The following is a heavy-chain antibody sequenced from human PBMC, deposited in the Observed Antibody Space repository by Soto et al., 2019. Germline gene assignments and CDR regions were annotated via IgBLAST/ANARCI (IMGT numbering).Heavy chain of an antibody. CDR1: GGTFSSYT. CDR3: ATPSRDAYYYGMDV. Sequence: QVQLVQSGAEVKKPGSSVKVSCKASGGTFSSYTISWVRQAPGQGLEWMGRIIPILGIANYAQKFQGRVTXSTSKXXSTAYMERSSLRYEHTAVYYCATPSRDAYYYGMDVWGQGTTVTVSS. V-gene: IGHV1-69*02. J-gene: IGHJ6*02. D-gene: IGHD2-21*02. CDR2: IIPILGIA.